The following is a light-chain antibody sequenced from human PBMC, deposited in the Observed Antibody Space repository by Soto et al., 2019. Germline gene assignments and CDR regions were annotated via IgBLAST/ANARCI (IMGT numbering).Light chain of an antibody. V-gene: IGLV2-23*01. CDR1: SSDVGSYNL. CDR3: CSYAGSSTFV. J-gene: IGLJ1*01. Sequence: QSALTQPASVSGSPGQAITISCTGTSSDVGSYNLVSWYQQHPGKDPKLMIYEGSKRPSGVSNRFSGSKSGNTASLTISGLQAEYEADYYCCSYAGSSTFVFGTGTKLTVL. CDR2: EGS.